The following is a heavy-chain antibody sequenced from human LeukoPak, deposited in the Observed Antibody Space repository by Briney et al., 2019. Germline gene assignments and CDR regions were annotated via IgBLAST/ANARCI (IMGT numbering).Heavy chain of an antibody. CDR1: GYTFTGYY. J-gene: IGHJ6*03. V-gene: IGHV1-2*06. D-gene: IGHD6-13*01. Sequence: ASVKVSCKASGYTFTGYYMHWVRQAPGQGLEWMGRINPNSGGTNYAQKVQGRVTMTRDTSISTAYMKLSRLRSDDTAVYYCARDSSSPLYYYYMDVWGKGTTVTVSS. CDR2: INPNSGGT. CDR3: ARDSSSPLYYYYMDV.